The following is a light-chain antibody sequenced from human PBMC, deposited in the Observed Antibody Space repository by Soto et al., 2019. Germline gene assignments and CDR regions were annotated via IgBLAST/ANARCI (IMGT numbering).Light chain of an antibody. Sequence: QTVVTQEPSFSVSPGGTVTLTCGLSSGSVSTSYYPTWYQQTPGQAPRTLIYSTSTRSSGVPDHFSGSILGNKAALTITGAQADDESHYYCVLYMGSGVWVFGGGTKLTVL. J-gene: IGLJ3*02. CDR1: SGSVSTSYY. V-gene: IGLV8-61*01. CDR3: VLYMGSGVWV. CDR2: STS.